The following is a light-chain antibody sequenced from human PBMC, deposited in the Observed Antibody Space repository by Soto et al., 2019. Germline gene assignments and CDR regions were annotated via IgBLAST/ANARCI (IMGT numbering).Light chain of an antibody. Sequence: DSQMTQYPSTLSASVGDRVTITCRASQSISSWLAWYQQKPGKAPKLLISKASTLQSGVPPRFSGSGSGKEFTLPISSLQPDDFATYYCQQYESYPMTFGGGTKVEIK. CDR1: QSISSW. CDR3: QQYESYPMT. J-gene: IGKJ4*01. CDR2: KAS. V-gene: IGKV1-5*03.